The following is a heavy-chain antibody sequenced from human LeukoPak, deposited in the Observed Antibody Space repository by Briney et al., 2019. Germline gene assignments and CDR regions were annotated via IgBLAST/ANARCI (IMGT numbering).Heavy chain of an antibody. CDR1: GGSISSYY. CDR3: ARHVARIAAAGTVWWFDP. CDR2: IYYSGST. V-gene: IGHV4-59*08. D-gene: IGHD6-13*01. J-gene: IGHJ5*02. Sequence: SETLSLTCTVSGGSISSYYWSWIRQPPGKGLEWIGYIYYSGSTNYNPSLKRRGTISVDTSKNQFSLKRSSVPAADPAVYYCARHVARIAAAGTVWWFDPWGQGTLVTVSS.